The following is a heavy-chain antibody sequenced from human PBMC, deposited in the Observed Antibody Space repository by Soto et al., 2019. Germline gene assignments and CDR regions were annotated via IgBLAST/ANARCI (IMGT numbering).Heavy chain of an antibody. D-gene: IGHD6-19*01. CDR1: GFTFSTYA. CDR2: VSGSGGNT. V-gene: IGHV3-23*01. CDR3: AKGRAPSGWYPPYYYGMDV. J-gene: IGHJ6*02. Sequence: VQLLESGGGLLQPGGSLRLSCAAPGFTFSTYAMTWVRQAPGKGPEWVSSVSGSGGNTLYADSVKGRFTISRDNSKNTLYLQMNSLRAGDTAVYYCAKGRAPSGWYPPYYYGMDVWGQGTTVIVSS.